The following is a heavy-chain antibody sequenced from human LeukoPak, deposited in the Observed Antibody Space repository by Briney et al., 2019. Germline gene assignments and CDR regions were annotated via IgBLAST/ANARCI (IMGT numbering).Heavy chain of an antibody. J-gene: IGHJ4*02. CDR1: GGSFRGHY. Sequence: SETLSLTYAVDGGSFRGHYWIWIRQSPGKGLELTGVINHGGSTNYNPSLKSRVTISIDTSKNQFSLKPNSVTAADTAVYYCARGGGTFGGHGVVAYWGQGPLVTVSS. CDR3: ARGGGTFGGHGVVAY. D-gene: IGHD3-16*01. CDR2: INHGGST. V-gene: IGHV4-34*01.